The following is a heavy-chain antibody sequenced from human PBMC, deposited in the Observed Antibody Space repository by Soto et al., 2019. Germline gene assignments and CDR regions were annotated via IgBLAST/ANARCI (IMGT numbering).Heavy chain of an antibody. Sequence: QVQLVESGGGVVQPGRSLRLSCAASGFTFSTYGMHWVRQAPGKGLEWVAVIWYDGSNKYYVDSVKGRFSISSDNSKNTLYLQMNSLRAEDTAVYFCASEVISGEPAAIADYDYGMDVWGQGTTVTVSS. J-gene: IGHJ6*02. CDR2: IWYDGSNK. CDR1: GFTFSTYG. CDR3: ASEVISGEPAAIADYDYGMDV. V-gene: IGHV3-33*01. D-gene: IGHD2-2*02.